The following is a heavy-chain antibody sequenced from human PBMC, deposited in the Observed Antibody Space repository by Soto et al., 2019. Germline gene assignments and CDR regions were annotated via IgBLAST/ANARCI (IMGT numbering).Heavy chain of an antibody. CDR3: ARIEMASIK. V-gene: IGHV4-31*03. CDR2: IYYTGST. J-gene: IGHJ4*02. CDR1: GASIRSGGYY. Sequence: LSLTCSVSGASIRSGGYYWSWLRQSPGKGLEWIGHIYYTGSTFYSPSLKSRLTISLDTSKNQFSLDLRSVTAADTAMYYCARIEMASIKWGRGTLVTVSS.